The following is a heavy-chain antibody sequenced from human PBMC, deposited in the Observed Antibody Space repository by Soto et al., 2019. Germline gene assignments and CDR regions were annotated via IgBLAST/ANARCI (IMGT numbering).Heavy chain of an antibody. D-gene: IGHD1-20*01. V-gene: IGHV3-23*01. J-gene: IGHJ4*02. CDR3: ATVHNTSRSFNY. CDR2: TGISGRTT. Sequence: PGGSLRLSCAASGFSVNTYAMGWVRQAPGKGLEWVSTTGISGRTTYYADSVKGRFTVSRDDSQNTLDLQMSSLRAEDTAVYYCATVHNTSRSFNYWGQGTLVTVSS. CDR1: GFSVNTYA.